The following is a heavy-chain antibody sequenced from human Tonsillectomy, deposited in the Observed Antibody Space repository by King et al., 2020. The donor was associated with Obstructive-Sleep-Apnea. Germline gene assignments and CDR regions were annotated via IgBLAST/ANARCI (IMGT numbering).Heavy chain of an antibody. D-gene: IGHD1-26*01. V-gene: IGHV4-39*07. J-gene: IGHJ4*02. CDR1: GGSISSSSYY. CDR3: ASGGVGGADYFDY. Sequence: LQLQESGPGLVKPSETLSLTCTVSGGSISSSSYYWGWIRQPPGKGLEWIGSIYYSGSTYYNPSLKSRVTISVDTSKNQFSLKLGSVTAADTAVYYCASGGVGGADYFDYWGQGTLVTVSS. CDR2: IYYSGST.